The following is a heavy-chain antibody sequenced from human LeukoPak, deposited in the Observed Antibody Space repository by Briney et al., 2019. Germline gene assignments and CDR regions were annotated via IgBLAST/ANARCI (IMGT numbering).Heavy chain of an antibody. J-gene: IGHJ4*02. CDR2: ISGSCGST. V-gene: IGHV3-23*01. CDR1: GFTFSSYA. D-gene: IGHD2-2*01. CDR3: AKSLRRGYQLLLD. Sequence: GGSLRLSCVASGFTFSSYAMRWVRRAPGKGLEWVSAISGSCGSTYYADSVKGRFTISRDNSKNTLYLQMNSLRAEDTAVYYCAKSLRRGYQLLLDWGQGTLVTVSS.